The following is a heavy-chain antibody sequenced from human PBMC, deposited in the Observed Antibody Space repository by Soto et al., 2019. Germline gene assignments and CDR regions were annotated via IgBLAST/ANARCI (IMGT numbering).Heavy chain of an antibody. V-gene: IGHV4-39*01. J-gene: IGHJ6*03. Sequence: SETLSLTCTVSGGSISSSSYYWGWIRQPPGKGLEWIGSIYYSGSTYYNPSLKSRVTISVDTSKNQFSLKLSSVTAADTAVYYCARHLDQTITHRGYYYMDVWGKGTTVTVSS. CDR3: ARHLDQTITHRGYYYMDV. D-gene: IGHD3-10*01. CDR2: IYYSGST. CDR1: GGSISSSSYY.